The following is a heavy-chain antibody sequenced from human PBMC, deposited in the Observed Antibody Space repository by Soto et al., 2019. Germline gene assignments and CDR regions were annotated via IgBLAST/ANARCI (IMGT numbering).Heavy chain of an antibody. CDR3: ARDITSTYWFDP. CDR2: INPSGGST. CDR1: GYTFISYY. D-gene: IGHD1-20*01. Sequence: ASVKVSCKASGYTFISYYIHWVRQAPGQGLEWMGIINPSGGSTTYAQKFQGRVSMTRDTSTSTVYMELSSLRSEDTAVYYCARDITSTYWFDPWGQGTLVTVSS. V-gene: IGHV1-46*01. J-gene: IGHJ5*02.